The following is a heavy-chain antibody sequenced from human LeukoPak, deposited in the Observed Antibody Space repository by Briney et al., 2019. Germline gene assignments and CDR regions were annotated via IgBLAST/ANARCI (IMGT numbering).Heavy chain of an antibody. V-gene: IGHV4-34*01. CDR3: AYSSGYQQN. D-gene: IGHD3-22*01. Sequence: PSQTLSLTSAVYGGSFRDYYWRWIRQPPAKGLEWIGEINHSGSTNYNPPLKSRVTISGDTSKNQFSLKLSSVTAADTAVYYCAYSSGYQQNWGQGTLVTVSS. CDR1: GGSFRDYY. J-gene: IGHJ1*01. CDR2: INHSGST.